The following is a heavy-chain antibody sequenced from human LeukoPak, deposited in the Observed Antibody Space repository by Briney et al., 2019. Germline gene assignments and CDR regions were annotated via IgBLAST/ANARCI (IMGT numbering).Heavy chain of an antibody. CDR3: ARGPMTTVTTFLNY. D-gene: IGHD4-17*01. CDR1: GFSFSSYG. J-gene: IGHJ4*02. V-gene: IGHV3-30*03. CDR2: IGYDGSNK. Sequence: GGSLRLSCAASGFSFSSYGMHWVRQAPGKGLEWVAVIGYDGSNKYYADSVKGRFTISRDNSKNTLYLQMNSLRTEDTAVYYCARGPMTTVTTFLNYWGQGTLVTVSS.